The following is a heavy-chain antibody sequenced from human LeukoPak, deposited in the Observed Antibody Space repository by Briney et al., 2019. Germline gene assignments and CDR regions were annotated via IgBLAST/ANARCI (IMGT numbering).Heavy chain of an antibody. J-gene: IGHJ6*03. Sequence: ASVKVSCKDSGYTFTTYGLSCVRQAPEQRREWMGQINAYNGDTHYAQNLQGRLTMTTDTSTSMAFMELRSLRPDDTAVYFCARWGLVAPGTYYYYYMDVWGRGTTVTVSS. D-gene: IGHD2-2*01. CDR2: INAYNGDT. CDR3: ARWGLVAPGTYYYYYMDV. V-gene: IGHV1-18*01. CDR1: GYTFTTYG.